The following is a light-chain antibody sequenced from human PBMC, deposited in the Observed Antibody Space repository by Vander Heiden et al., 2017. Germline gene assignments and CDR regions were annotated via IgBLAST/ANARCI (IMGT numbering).Light chain of an antibody. J-gene: IGLJ2*01. V-gene: IGLV6-57*02. CDR3: QSYDSSNHGV. CDR1: SGSIASNY. Sequence: NFMLTQPHSVSESQGKTVTISCTGSSGSIASNYVQWYQQRPGSAPTTVIYEDNQRPSGVPDRFSGSIDSSSNSASLTISGLKTEDEADYYCQSYDSSNHGVFGGGTKLTVL. CDR2: EDN.